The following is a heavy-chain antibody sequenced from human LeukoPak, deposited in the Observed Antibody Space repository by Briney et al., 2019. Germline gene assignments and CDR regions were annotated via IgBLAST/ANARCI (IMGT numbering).Heavy chain of an antibody. CDR2: IGSQSSAV. V-gene: IGHV3-48*01. Sequence: PGGSLRLSCAASGFTFSSYSMNWVRQAPGKGLEWVAYIGSQSSAVYYADSARGRFTISRDNARNSLYLQMNSLRAEDTAVYYCARDFTSMPLAARPIDFWGPGTRVTVSS. D-gene: IGHD6-6*01. CDR3: ARDFTSMPLAARPIDF. J-gene: IGHJ4*02. CDR1: GFTFSSYS.